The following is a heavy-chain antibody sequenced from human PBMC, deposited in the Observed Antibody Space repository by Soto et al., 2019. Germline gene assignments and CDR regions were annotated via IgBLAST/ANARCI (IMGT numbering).Heavy chain of an antibody. D-gene: IGHD1-7*01. Sequence: SETLSLTCTVSGGSISSYYWSWIRQPPGKGLEWIGYIYYSGNTNYNPSLKSRVTISVDTSKNQFSLKLSSVTAADTAVYYCGRGEVDRYKWNSGIDYWGQGTLVTVSS. CDR3: GRGEVDRYKWNSGIDY. V-gene: IGHV4-59*01. J-gene: IGHJ4*02. CDR1: GGSISSYY. CDR2: IYYSGNT.